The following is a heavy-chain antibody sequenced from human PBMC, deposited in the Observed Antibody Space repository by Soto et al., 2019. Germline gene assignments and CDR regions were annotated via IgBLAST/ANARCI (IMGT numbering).Heavy chain of an antibody. CDR3: ARDFGSDLSAPGAVFDY. D-gene: IGHD3-3*01. CDR2: ISPYNGNT. Sequence: ASVKVSCKASGYFFTSYGISWVRQAPGQGLEWMGWISPYNGNTKYAQNFQGRVTMTTDTSTYTAYMELRSLRSDDPAVYYCARDFGSDLSAPGAVFDYWGQGNMVTV. J-gene: IGHJ4*02. CDR1: GYFFTSYG. V-gene: IGHV1-18*04.